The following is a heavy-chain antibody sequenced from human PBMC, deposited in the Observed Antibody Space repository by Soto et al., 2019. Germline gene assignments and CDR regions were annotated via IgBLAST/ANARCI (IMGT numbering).Heavy chain of an antibody. J-gene: IGHJ4*02. CDR3: AKDALVGAIDY. V-gene: IGHV3-30*18. D-gene: IGHD1-26*01. Sequence: GGSLRLSCAASGFTFSSYGMHWVRQAPGKGLEWVAVISYDGSNKYYADSVKGRFTISRDNSKNTLYLQMNSLRAEDTAVYYCAKDALVGAIDYWGQGTLVTVSS. CDR1: GFTFSSYG. CDR2: ISYDGSNK.